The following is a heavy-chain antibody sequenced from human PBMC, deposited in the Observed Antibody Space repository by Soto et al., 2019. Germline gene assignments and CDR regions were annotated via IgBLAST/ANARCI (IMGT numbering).Heavy chain of an antibody. D-gene: IGHD4-17*01. CDR1: GYTFSSHT. CDR3: ARENVYGEYCFDY. CDR2: ISAKNGDT. V-gene: IGHV1-18*04. Sequence: QVQLVQSGVEVKKPGASVKVSCKASGYTFSSHTITWVRQAPGQGLEWMGWISAKNGDTKYAQDFQDRVTMTTETSTSTVYMELRSLRSDDTAVYYCARENVYGEYCFDYWGQGTLVTVSS. J-gene: IGHJ4*02.